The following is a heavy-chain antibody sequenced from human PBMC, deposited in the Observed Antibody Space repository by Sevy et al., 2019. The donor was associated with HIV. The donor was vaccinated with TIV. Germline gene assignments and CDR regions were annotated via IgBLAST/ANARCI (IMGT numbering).Heavy chain of an antibody. D-gene: IGHD3-22*01. CDR3: ARAVEDYSDSSGWDWYFDL. CDR1: GITVSSNY. CDR2: IFASSNT. J-gene: IGHJ2*01. Sequence: GGSLRLPCAVSGITVSSNYMGWVRQAPGKGLQWVSGIFASSNTHFADSVKGRFSISRDNSKNTLSLQMNSLSAEDTAVYYCARAVEDYSDSSGWDWYFDLWGRGTLVTVSS. V-gene: IGHV3-66*01.